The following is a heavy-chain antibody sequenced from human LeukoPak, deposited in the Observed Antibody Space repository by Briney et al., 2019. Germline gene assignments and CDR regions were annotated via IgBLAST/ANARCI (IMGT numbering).Heavy chain of an antibody. J-gene: IGHJ3*02. V-gene: IGHV1-69*04. CDR2: IIPILGIA. D-gene: IGHD3-10*01. CDR3: ARDLRYYYGSGTGQDAFDI. CDR1: GGTFSSYT. Sequence: GASVKVSCKASGGTFSSYTISWVRQAPGQGLEWMGRIIPILGIANYAQKFQGRVTITADKSTSTAYIELSSLRSEDTAVYYCARDLRYYYGSGTGQDAFDIWGQGTMVTVSS.